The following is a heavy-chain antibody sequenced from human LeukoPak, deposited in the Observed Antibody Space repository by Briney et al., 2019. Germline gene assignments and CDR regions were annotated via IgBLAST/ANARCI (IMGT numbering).Heavy chain of an antibody. Sequence: GGSLRLSCAASGFTFSSYSMCWVRQAPGKGLEWVAFIWYDGSNHYYADSVKGRFTISRDHSKNTVCLQMNSLRAEDTAVYYCARDGCTTTTCFDYWGQGTLVTVSS. J-gene: IGHJ4*02. CDR3: ARDGCTTTTCFDY. CDR1: GFTFSSYS. CDR2: IWYDGSNH. V-gene: IGHV3-33*01. D-gene: IGHD2-2*01.